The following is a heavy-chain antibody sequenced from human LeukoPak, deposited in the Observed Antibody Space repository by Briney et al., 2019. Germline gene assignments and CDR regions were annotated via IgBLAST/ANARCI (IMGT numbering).Heavy chain of an antibody. CDR2: ISSTGETS. J-gene: IGHJ4*02. D-gene: IGHD3-10*01. CDR3: ARVMSGSGRKYVDY. V-gene: IGHV3-64*01. CDR1: GFTFSSFP. Sequence: GGSLRLSCAASGFTFSSFPMHWVRQVPGKGLEYVSAISSTGETSYYANSVKDRFTISRDNSKNTLYLQMGSLRAEDMAVYYCARVMSGSGRKYVDYWGQGTLVTVSS.